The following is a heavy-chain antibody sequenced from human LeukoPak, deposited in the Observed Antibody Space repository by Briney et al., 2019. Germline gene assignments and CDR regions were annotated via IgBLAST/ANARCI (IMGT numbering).Heavy chain of an antibody. Sequence: GGSLRLSCAASGFTFSSYSMNWVRQAPGKGLEWVSSISSSSSYIYYADSVKGRFTISRDNAKNSLYLQMNSLRAEDTAVYYCAREYYYDSSGYRSSDDAFDIWGQGTMVTVSS. CDR3: AREYYYDSSGYRSSDDAFDI. CDR2: ISSSSSYI. J-gene: IGHJ3*02. D-gene: IGHD3-22*01. CDR1: GFTFSSYS. V-gene: IGHV3-21*04.